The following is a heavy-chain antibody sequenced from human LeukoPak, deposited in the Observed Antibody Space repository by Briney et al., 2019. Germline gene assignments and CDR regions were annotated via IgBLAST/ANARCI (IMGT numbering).Heavy chain of an antibody. V-gene: IGHV4-34*11. D-gene: IGHD1-26*01. CDR3: ATTTIRLGY. J-gene: IGHJ4*02. CDR2: IFYSGNT. Sequence: SETLSLTCAVSGGSFSGYNCSWIRQTPGKGLEWIGSIFYSGNTYDNPSLKSRVTISVDTSKNQFSLKLSSVTAADTAVYYCATTTIRLGYWGQGTLVTVSS. CDR1: GGSFSGYN.